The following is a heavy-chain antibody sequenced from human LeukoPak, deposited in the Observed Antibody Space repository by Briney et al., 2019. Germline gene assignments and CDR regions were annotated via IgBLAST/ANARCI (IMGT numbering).Heavy chain of an antibody. CDR2: IYYSGST. J-gene: IGHJ4*02. Sequence: KPSETLSLTCTVSGGSISSYYWSWIRQPPGKGLEWIGYIYYSGSTNYNPSLKSRVTISVDTSKNQFSLKLSSVTAADTAVYYCARGAARMVEVAPFISFEFWGQGTLVTVSS. CDR1: GGSISSYY. V-gene: IGHV4-59*12. CDR3: ARGAARMVEVAPFISFEF. D-gene: IGHD5-24*01.